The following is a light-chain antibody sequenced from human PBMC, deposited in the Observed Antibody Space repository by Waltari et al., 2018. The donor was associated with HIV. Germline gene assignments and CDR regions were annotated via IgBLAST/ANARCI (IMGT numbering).Light chain of an antibody. Sequence: QSALTQPASVSGSPGQSVIISCTGSTSDLASYNYVSWYPQQSGKAPKALIYEVTNRASGISSRFSGSKSGNAAYLTISGLQTDDEGDYFCSSYTKSGIVVFGGGT. V-gene: IGLV2-14*01. CDR1: TSDLASYNY. CDR3: SSYTKSGIVV. J-gene: IGLJ2*01. CDR2: EVT.